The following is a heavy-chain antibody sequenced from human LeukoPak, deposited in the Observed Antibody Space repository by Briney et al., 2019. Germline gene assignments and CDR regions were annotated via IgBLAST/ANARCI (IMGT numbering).Heavy chain of an antibody. V-gene: IGHV3-7*01. CDR2: IKQDGSEK. Sequence: GGSLRLPCAASGFTFSNYWMSWVRQAPGKGLEWVANIKQDGSEKYYVDSVKGRFTISRDNAKNSLYLQMNSLRAEDTAVYYCAREPRAWGNTIDYWGQGTLVTVSS. D-gene: IGHD3-9*01. J-gene: IGHJ4*02. CDR3: AREPRAWGNTIDY. CDR1: GFTFSNYW.